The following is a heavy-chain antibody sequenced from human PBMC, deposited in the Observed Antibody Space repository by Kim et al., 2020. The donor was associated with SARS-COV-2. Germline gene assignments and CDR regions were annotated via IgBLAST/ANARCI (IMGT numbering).Heavy chain of an antibody. J-gene: IGHJ6*02. CDR1: GGSISGYY. CDR2: INTSGST. D-gene: IGHD2-2*01. CDR3: ATGSRPSGGGYSVVAPAPTITQYYYCLDV. Sequence: SETLSLTCAVSGGSISGYYWSWIRQPPGKGLEWIGEINTSGSTNYNPSLKSRVTISVDTSKDQFSLKLSSVTAADTAVYYCATGSRPSGGGYSVVAPAPTITQYYYCLDVWGQGTLVTVSS. V-gene: IGHV4-34*01.